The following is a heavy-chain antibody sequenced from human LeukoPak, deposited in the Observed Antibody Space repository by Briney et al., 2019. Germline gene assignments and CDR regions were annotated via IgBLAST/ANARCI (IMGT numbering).Heavy chain of an antibody. V-gene: IGHV1-8*03. D-gene: IGHD2-21*01. J-gene: IGHJ6*03. CDR3: ACGGNYMDV. CDR2: MNPNSGNT. Sequence: INXVRQATGQGLEWMGWMNPNSGNTGYAQKFQGRVTITRNTSISTAYMELSSLRSEDTAVYYCACGGNYMDVWGKGTTVTVPS.